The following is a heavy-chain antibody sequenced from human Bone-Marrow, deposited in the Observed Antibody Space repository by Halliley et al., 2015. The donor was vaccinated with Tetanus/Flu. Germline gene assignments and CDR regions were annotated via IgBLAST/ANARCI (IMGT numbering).Heavy chain of an antibody. Sequence: LRLSCTVSGGSFNNYFWTWIRQPPGKGLEWIGYMYHDGTTNYNPSLKSRATISVDTSKRQISLNLTSVTAADTAIYHCARHSSGLYENWYFDLWGRGTLVTVSS. D-gene: IGHD6-19*01. CDR1: GGSFNNYF. J-gene: IGHJ2*01. V-gene: IGHV4-59*01. CDR3: ARHSSGLYENWYFDL. CDR2: MYHDGTT.